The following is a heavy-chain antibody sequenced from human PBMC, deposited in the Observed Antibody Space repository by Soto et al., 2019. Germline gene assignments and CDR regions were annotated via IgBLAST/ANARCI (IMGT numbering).Heavy chain of an antibody. CDR2: ISAYNGNT. V-gene: IGHV1-18*01. CDR3: AREVPLWFTVGRYYYGMDV. Sequence: ASVKVSCKASGYTFTSYGISWVRQAPGQGLEWMGWISAYNGNTNYAQKLQGRVTMTTDTSTSTAYMELRSLRSDDTAVYYCAREVPLWFTVGRYYYGMDVWGQGTTVTVSS. J-gene: IGHJ6*02. D-gene: IGHD5-18*01. CDR1: GYTFTSYG.